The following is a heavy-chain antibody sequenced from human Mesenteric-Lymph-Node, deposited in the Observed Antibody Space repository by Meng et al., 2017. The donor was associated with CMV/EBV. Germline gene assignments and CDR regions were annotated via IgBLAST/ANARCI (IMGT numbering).Heavy chain of an antibody. CDR3: ARSPGVVVPAAIPHPGGHYYYYYGMDV. Sequence: ASVKVSCKASGYTFTSYFMHWVRQAPGQGLEWMGTINPDGGITTYAQRFEGSLTLTSDTSTSTVYMELSSLRSEDTAMYYCARSPGVVVPAAIPHPGGHYYYYYGMDVWGQGTTVTVSS. D-gene: IGHD2-2*02. J-gene: IGHJ6*02. CDR2: INPDGGIT. CDR1: GYTFTSYF. V-gene: IGHV1-46*01.